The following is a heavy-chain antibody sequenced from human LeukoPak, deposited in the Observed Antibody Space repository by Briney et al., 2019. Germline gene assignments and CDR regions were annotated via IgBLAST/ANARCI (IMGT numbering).Heavy chain of an antibody. CDR1: GGTFSSYA. CDR2: IIPILGIA. CDR3: ARCGASNSGWPLDY. V-gene: IGHV1-69*04. D-gene: IGHD6-19*01. Sequence: ASVKVSCKASGGTFSSYAISWVRQAPGQGLEWMGRIIPILGIANYAQKFQGRVTITADKSTSTAYMELSSLRSEDTAVYYCARCGASNSGWPLDYWGQGTLVTVSS. J-gene: IGHJ4*02.